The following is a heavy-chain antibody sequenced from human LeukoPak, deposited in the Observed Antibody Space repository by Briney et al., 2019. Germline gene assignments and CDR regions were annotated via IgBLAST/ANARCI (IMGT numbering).Heavy chain of an antibody. V-gene: IGHV3-23*01. Sequence: GGSLRLSCAASGFTFSNYAMMWVRLAPGKGPEWVSTVSGSGDGTYYADSVKGRFTISRDNPKNSLYLQMNSLRAEDTAVYYCARGGAARGRFENWGQGTLVTVSS. D-gene: IGHD6-25*01. CDR3: ARGGAARGRFEN. CDR1: GFTFSNYA. J-gene: IGHJ4*02. CDR2: VSGSGDGT.